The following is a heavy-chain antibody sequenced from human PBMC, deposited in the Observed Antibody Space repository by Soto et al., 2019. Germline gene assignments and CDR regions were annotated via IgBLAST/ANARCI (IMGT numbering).Heavy chain of an antibody. CDR3: AASIFYYGMDV. J-gene: IGHJ6*02. CDR1: GYNFTNYW. Sequence: VESMKISCKGFGYNFTNYWIGWVRQMPGKGPEWMGIIYPGDSDTKYNPSLQGQVTISADKSITTTYLQWSSLKASDTAIYYCAASIFYYGMDVWGQGTTVTVSS. CDR2: IYPGDSDT. V-gene: IGHV5-51*01.